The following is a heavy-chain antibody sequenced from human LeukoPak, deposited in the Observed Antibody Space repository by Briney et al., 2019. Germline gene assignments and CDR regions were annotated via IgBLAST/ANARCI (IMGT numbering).Heavy chain of an antibody. CDR2: IRYDGSNK. V-gene: IGHV3-30*02. J-gene: IGHJ4*02. Sequence: GGSLRLSCAASGFTFSSCGMHWVRQAPGKGLEWVAFIRYDGSNKYYADSVKGRFTISRDNSKNTLYLQMNSLRAEDTAVYYCASLSSAPHDYWGREPWSPSPQ. CDR1: GFTFSSCG. CDR3: ASLSSAPHDY.